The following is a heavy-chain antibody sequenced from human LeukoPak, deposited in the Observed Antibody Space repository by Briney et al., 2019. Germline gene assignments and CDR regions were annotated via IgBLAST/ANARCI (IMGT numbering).Heavy chain of an antibody. CDR3: ARDRGGDYHPRYFQH. Sequence: GASVKVSCKASGGTFSSYAISWVRQAPGQGLEWMGGIIPIFGTANYAQKFQGRVTITADKSTSTAYMELSSLRSEDTAVYYCARDRGGDYHPRYFQHWGQGTLVTVSS. D-gene: IGHD4-17*01. J-gene: IGHJ1*01. CDR2: IIPIFGTA. CDR1: GGTFSSYA. V-gene: IGHV1-69*06.